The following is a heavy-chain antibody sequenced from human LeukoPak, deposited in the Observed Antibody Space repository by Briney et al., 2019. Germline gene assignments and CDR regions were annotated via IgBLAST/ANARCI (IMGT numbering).Heavy chain of an antibody. D-gene: IGHD5-18*01. CDR1: GYTFTSYG. J-gene: IGHJ6*03. V-gene: IGHV1-18*01. CDR3: ARSVDTSMVPREYYYYDMDV. CDR2: ISAYNGNT. Sequence: ASVKVSCKASGYTFTSYGISWVRQAPGQGLQWMEWISAYNGNTNYAQKLQGRVTITTATSTSTAYMELRSLRSDDTAVYYCARSVDTSMVPREYYYYDMDVWGKGTTVTVSS.